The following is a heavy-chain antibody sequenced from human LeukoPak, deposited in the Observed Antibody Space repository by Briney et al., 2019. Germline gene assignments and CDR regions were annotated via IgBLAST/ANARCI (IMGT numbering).Heavy chain of an antibody. CDR1: GGSISSYY. CDR2: IYYSGST. J-gene: IGHJ4*02. Sequence: SETLSLTCTVSGGSISSYYRSWIRQPPGKGLEWIGYIYYSGSTNYNPSLKSRVTISVDTSKNQFSLKLSSVTAADTAVYYCAREGGFYRPLDYSGQGTLVTVSS. V-gene: IGHV4-59*12. D-gene: IGHD3-3*01. CDR3: AREGGFYRPLDY.